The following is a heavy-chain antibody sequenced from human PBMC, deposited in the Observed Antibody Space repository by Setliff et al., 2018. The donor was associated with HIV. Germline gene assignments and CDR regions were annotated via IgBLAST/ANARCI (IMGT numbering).Heavy chain of an antibody. CDR3: LVAVEEDV. CDR1: GFTFSNHW. CDR2: ISSDGTSK. D-gene: IGHD5-12*01. J-gene: IGHJ6*04. V-gene: IGHV3-74*01. Sequence: GGSLRLSCAASGFTFSNHWMYWVRQVPGKGLVWVSRISSDGTSKSYADSVKGRFTISRDNAKNSLYLQMNSLRAEDTAVYYCLVAVEEDVWGKGTTVTVSS.